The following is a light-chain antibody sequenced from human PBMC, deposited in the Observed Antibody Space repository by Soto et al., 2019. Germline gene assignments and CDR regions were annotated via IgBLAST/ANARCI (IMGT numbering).Light chain of an antibody. CDR3: SSYTSSSTVYV. Sequence: QSVLTQPASVSGSPGQSITISCTGTSSDGGGYNYVSWYQQHTGKTPKLMIYDVSNRPSAESNRFFGFKSGNTASLTISGLQAEDEADYYCSSYTSSSTVYVFGTGTKVTVL. CDR2: DVS. CDR1: SSDGGGYNY. V-gene: IGLV2-14*01. J-gene: IGLJ1*01.